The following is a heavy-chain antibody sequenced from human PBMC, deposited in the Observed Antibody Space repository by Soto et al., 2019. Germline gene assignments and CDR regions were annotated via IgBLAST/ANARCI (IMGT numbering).Heavy chain of an antibody. CDR2: INSDGSST. J-gene: IGHJ6*02. D-gene: IGHD1-26*01. Sequence: EVQLVESGGGLVQPGGSLRLSCAASGFTFSSYWMHWVRQAPGKGLVWVSRINSDGSSTSYADSVKGRFTISRDNAKNTLYLQMNSLRAEDTAVYYCARKNRYSGSYYPLDYYYGMDVWGQGTTVTVSS. CDR1: GFTFSSYW. V-gene: IGHV3-74*01. CDR3: ARKNRYSGSYYPLDYYYGMDV.